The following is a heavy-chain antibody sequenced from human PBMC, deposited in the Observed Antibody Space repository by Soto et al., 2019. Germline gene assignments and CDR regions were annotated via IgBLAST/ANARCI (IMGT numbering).Heavy chain of an antibody. Sequence: GGSLRLSCAASGFTFSSYGMHWVRQAPGKGLEWVAVIWYDGSNKYYADSVKGRFTISRDNSKNTLYLQMNSLRAEDTAVYYCAREQVITYYYDSSGLDYWGQGTLVTVSS. J-gene: IGHJ4*02. V-gene: IGHV3-33*01. CDR1: GFTFSSYG. D-gene: IGHD3-22*01. CDR3: AREQVITYYYDSSGLDY. CDR2: IWYDGSNK.